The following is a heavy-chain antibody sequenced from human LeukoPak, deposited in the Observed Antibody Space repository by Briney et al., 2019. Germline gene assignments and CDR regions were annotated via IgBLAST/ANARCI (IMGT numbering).Heavy chain of an antibody. CDR1: GGSISSYY. V-gene: IGHV4-34*01. CDR3: ARGRRDVLLWFGELFNFDY. J-gene: IGHJ4*02. Sequence: PSETLSLTCTVSGGSISSYYWSWIRQPPGKGLEWIGEINHSGSTNYNPSLKSRVTISVDTSKNQFSLKLSSVTAADTAVYYCARGRRDVLLWFGELFNFDYWGQGTLVTVSS. D-gene: IGHD3-10*01. CDR2: INHSGST.